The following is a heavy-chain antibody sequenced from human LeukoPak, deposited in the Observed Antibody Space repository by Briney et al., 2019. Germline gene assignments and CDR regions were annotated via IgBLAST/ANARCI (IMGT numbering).Heavy chain of an antibody. Sequence: GGSLRLSCAASGFTFGAYTINWVRQAPGKGLEWVSCIFSRSESILYADSVKGRFTISRDNAKNLLYLQMDSLRVEDTAVYYCARDFFHSSESRPFDYWGQGTLVTISS. CDR2: IFSRSESI. V-gene: IGHV3-21*06. CDR3: ARDFFHSSESRPFDY. J-gene: IGHJ4*02. CDR1: GFTFGAYT. D-gene: IGHD3-22*01.